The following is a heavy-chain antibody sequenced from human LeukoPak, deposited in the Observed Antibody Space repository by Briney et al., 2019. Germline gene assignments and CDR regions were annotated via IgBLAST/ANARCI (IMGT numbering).Heavy chain of an antibody. CDR2: ISSSSSTI. D-gene: IGHD6-6*01. Sequence: GGSLRLSCAASGFTFSSYNMNWVRQTPGKGLEWVSYISSSSSTIYYADSVKGRFTISRDNAKNSLYLQMNSLRDEDTAVYYCAREYSSSSGSVSDYWGQGTLVTVSS. CDR3: AREYSSSSGSVSDY. CDR1: GFTFSSYN. J-gene: IGHJ4*02. V-gene: IGHV3-48*02.